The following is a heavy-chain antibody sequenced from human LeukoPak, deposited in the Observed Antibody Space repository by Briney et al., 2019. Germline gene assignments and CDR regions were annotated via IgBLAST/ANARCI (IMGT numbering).Heavy chain of an antibody. V-gene: IGHV3-66*01. CDR2: IYSGGNT. CDR1: GFTFSDFY. J-gene: IGHJ4*02. CDR3: ARAHDRGYYYGFYY. D-gene: IGHD3-22*01. Sequence: GGSLRLSCAASGFTFSDFYMSWVRQAPGKGLEWVSVIYSGGNTYYADSVQGRFTMSRENPKNTLYLQMNSLRAEDTAVFYCARAHDRGYYYGFYYWGQGTLVTVSS.